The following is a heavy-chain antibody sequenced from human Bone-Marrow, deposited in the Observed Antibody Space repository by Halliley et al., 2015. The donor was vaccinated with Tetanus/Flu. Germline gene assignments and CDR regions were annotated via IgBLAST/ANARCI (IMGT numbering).Heavy chain of an antibody. V-gene: IGHV3-23*01. CDR2: GSGGTK. J-gene: IGHJ4*02. Sequence: GSGGTKSYADPAKGRFTISRENGKRTLFLQLNSLRDDDTAVYFCVKDRYGSGSPPSGLRPFDYWGQGTLVTVSA. D-gene: IGHD3-10*01. CDR3: VKDRYGSGSPPSGLRPFDY.